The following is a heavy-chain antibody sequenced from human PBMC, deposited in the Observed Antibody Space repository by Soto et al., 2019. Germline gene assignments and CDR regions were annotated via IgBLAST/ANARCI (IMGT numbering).Heavy chain of an antibody. V-gene: IGHV3-23*01. CDR3: ASLYSDFWRDPEYYYLDV. CDR1: GFGFTFSASA. CDR2: FRESGGTT. D-gene: IGHD3-3*01. J-gene: IGHJ6*03. Sequence: GGSLRLSCAASGFGFTFSASAMSWVRQAPGKGLEWVSTFRESGGTTHYANSVKGRFTISRDTSKNMLYLQMNSLRAEDTAIYYCASLYSDFWRDPEYYYLDVWGKGTTVTVSS.